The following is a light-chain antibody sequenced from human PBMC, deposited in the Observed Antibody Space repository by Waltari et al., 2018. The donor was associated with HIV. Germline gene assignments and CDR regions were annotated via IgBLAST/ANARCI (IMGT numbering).Light chain of an antibody. CDR1: STDINDHNY. CDR3: SSDGAVNNML. CDR2: EVN. Sequence: QSALTQPPSASGSPGQSVTISCTGSSTDINDHNYVSWYQHHPGKAPKLMIFEVNNPPSGVPDRFFGSKSGTAASLTVSGLQSEDEADYYCSSDGAVNNMLFGGGTKLTVL. V-gene: IGLV2-8*01. J-gene: IGLJ3*02.